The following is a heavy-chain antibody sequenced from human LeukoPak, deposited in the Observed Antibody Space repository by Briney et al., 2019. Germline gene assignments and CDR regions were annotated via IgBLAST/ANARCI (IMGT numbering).Heavy chain of an antibody. CDR1: GYTFSTYG. D-gene: IGHD1-20*01. Sequence: ASVKVSCKASGYTFSTYGINWVRQAPGQGLEWMGWINTNNGNTNYAQKFQGRVTMTRDTSTSTAYLELRSLGSDDTAVYYCARKGCFDNCYLFDYWGQGTVVTVSS. CDR2: INTNNGNT. V-gene: IGHV1-18*01. CDR3: ARKGCFDNCYLFDY. J-gene: IGHJ4*02.